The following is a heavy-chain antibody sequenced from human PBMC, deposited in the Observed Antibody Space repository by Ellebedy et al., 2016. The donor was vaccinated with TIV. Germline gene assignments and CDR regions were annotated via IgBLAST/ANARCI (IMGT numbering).Heavy chain of an antibody. CDR3: ARGDGTGTTFDY. V-gene: IGHV5-51*01. Sequence: GESLKISCNGSGYPFSDYWIGWVRQMPGKGLQWMGIIYPGDSDTTYSPSFQGRVTISADKSISTAYLQWSSLKASDTAMYYCARGDGTGTTFDYWGQGTLVTVSS. CDR2: IYPGDSDT. D-gene: IGHD1-14*01. CDR1: GYPFSDYW. J-gene: IGHJ4*02.